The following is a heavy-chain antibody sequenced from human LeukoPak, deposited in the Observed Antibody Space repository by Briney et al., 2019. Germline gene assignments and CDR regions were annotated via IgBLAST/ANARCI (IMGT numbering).Heavy chain of an antibody. CDR2: IYYSRST. CDR1: SGSISSYY. CDR3: ARGGYDVWSGSKNWFDP. D-gene: IGHD3-3*01. Sequence: SETLSLTCTVSSGSISSYYWSWIRQPPGKGMEWIGYIYYSRSTNYSPSHKGRVTITVDTSKNQFSPKLSSVTAADTAVYYCARGGYDVWSGSKNWFDPWGQGTLVTVSS. J-gene: IGHJ5*01. V-gene: IGHV4-59*01.